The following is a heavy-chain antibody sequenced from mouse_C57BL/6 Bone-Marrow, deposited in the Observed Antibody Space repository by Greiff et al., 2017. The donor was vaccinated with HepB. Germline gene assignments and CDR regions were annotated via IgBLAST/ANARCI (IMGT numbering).Heavy chain of an antibody. CDR1: GFTFSSYG. D-gene: IGHD1-1*01. CDR3: ARGVITTVVAKVMDY. J-gene: IGHJ4*01. CDR2: ISSGGSYT. V-gene: IGHV5-6*01. Sequence: EVHLVESGGDLVKPGGSLKLSCAASGFTFSSYGMSWVRQTPDKRLEWVATISSGGSYTYYPDSVKGRFTISRDNAKNTLYLQMSSLKSEDTAMYYCARGVITTVVAKVMDYWGQGTSVTVSS.